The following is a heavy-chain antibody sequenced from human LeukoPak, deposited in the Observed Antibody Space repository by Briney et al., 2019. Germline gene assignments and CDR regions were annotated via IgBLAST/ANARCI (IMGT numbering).Heavy chain of an antibody. J-gene: IGHJ4*02. CDR2: IYSGDST. CDR1: GFTVNANY. V-gene: IGHV3-53*01. Sequence: GGSLRLSCAAAGFTVNANYVTWVRQAPGKGLECVSVIYSGDSTYYADSVKGRFTISRDNSKNTLYLQMNSLRAEDTAVYYCAKDLDIVATITGNWGQGTLVTVSS. CDR3: AKDLDIVATITGN. D-gene: IGHD5-12*01.